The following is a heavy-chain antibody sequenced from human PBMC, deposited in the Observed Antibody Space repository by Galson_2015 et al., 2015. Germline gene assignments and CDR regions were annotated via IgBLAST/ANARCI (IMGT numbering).Heavy chain of an antibody. CDR3: AKSRGSGAGRTPEYYFDY. V-gene: IGHV3-30*18. Sequence: SLRLSCAASGFTFRSYGMHWVRQAPGKGLEWVAVISYDGSNKYYADSVKGRFTISRDNSKNTLYLQMNSLRAEDTAVYYCAKSRGSGAGRTPEYYFDYWGQGTLVTVSS. CDR2: ISYDGSNK. D-gene: IGHD3-10*01. J-gene: IGHJ4*02. CDR1: GFTFRSYG.